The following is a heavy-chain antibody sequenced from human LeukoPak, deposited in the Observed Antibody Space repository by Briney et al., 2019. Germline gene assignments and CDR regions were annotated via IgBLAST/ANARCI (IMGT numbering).Heavy chain of an antibody. J-gene: IGHJ6*02. V-gene: IGHV1-8*01. Sequence: ASVKVSCKASGYTFTSYDINWVRRATGQGLEWMGWMNPNSGNAGYAQKFQGRVTMTRNTSISTAYMELSSLRSEDTAVYYCARGELRFLEWLHYYYYGMDVWGQGTTVTVSS. CDR3: ARGELRFLEWLHYYYYGMDV. D-gene: IGHD3-3*01. CDR2: MNPNSGNA. CDR1: GYTFTSYD.